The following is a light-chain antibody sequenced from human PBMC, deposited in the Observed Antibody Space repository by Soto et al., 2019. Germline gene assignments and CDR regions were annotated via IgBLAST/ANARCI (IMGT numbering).Light chain of an antibody. Sequence: QSALTQPASVSGSPGQSITISCTGTSSDVGGYNYVSWYQQHPGKAPKLMIYDVSNRPSGVSNRFYGSKSGNTASLTISGLQAEDEADYYCSSYTSSSTLVVFGGGTKLTV. V-gene: IGLV2-14*01. CDR3: SSYTSSSTLVV. CDR1: SSDVGGYNY. J-gene: IGLJ2*01. CDR2: DVS.